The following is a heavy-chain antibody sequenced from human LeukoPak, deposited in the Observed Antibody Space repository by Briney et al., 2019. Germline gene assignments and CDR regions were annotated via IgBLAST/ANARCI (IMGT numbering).Heavy chain of an antibody. D-gene: IGHD3-22*01. Sequence: GGSLRLSCAVSGLTLSNVWMNWVRRAPGKGLEWVGLIKSKNDGGTTEFAAPVKGRFTISRDDSKNTLYLQMDSLTSEDTAVYYCTQGSGYYFDDWGQGTLVTVSS. CDR3: TQGSGYYFDD. CDR2: IKSKNDGGTT. J-gene: IGHJ4*02. V-gene: IGHV3-15*07. CDR1: GLTLSNVW.